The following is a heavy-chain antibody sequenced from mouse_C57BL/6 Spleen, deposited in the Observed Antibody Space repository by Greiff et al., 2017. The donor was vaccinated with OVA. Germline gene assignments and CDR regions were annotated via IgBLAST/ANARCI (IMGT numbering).Heavy chain of an antibody. CDR1: GFTFSSYT. J-gene: IGHJ2*01. Sequence: EVHLVESGGGLVKPGGSLKLSCAASGFTFSSYTMSWVRQTPEKRLEWVATISGGGGNTYYPDSVKGRFTISRDNAKNTLYLQMSSLRSEDTALYYCARAITTVPDYWGQGTTLTVSS. D-gene: IGHD1-1*01. CDR3: ARAITTVPDY. V-gene: IGHV5-9*01. CDR2: ISGGGGNT.